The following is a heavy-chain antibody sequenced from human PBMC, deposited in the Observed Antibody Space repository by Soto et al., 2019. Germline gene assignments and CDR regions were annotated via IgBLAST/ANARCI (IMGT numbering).Heavy chain of an antibody. J-gene: IGHJ4*02. D-gene: IGHD6-13*01. CDR3: ARSGRSWNLREFDY. CDR2: ISASNGNT. Sequence: QVQLVQSGAEVKKPGASVKVSCKASGYTFATYGFSWVRQAPGQGLEWMGWISASNGNTNYAQKLRGIVTMTTDTSTSTAYMELRSLRSDDTAVFYCARSGRSWNLREFDYWGQGTLVTVSS. CDR1: GYTFATYG. V-gene: IGHV1-18*01.